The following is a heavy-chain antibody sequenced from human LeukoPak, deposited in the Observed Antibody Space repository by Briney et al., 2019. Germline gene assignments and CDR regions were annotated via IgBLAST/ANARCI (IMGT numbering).Heavy chain of an antibody. V-gene: IGHV3-74*01. J-gene: IGHJ6*02. CDR2: INSAGRTT. CDR1: GFTFSGYW. Sequence: GGSLRLSCEASGFTFSGYWMHWVRQTPGKGLVWVSHINSAGRTTNYADSVKGRFTLSRDNAKNTLYLQMNSLRAEDTAVYYCARDGHYGMDVWGRGTTVTVSS. CDR3: ARDGHYGMDV.